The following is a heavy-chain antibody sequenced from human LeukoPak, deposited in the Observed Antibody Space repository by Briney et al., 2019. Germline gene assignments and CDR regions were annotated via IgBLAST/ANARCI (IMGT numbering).Heavy chain of an antibody. D-gene: IGHD6-13*01. V-gene: IGHV4-39*01. CDR2: IYYSGST. Sequence: PGGSLRLSCAASGFSVSSNYMSWVRQPPGKGLEWIGSIYYSGSTYYDPSLKSRVTISVDTSKNQFSLKLSSVTAADTAVYYCARLRGYTSSARGYVEYWGQGTLVTVSS. CDR3: ARLRGYTSSARGYVEY. CDR1: GFSVSSNY. J-gene: IGHJ4*02.